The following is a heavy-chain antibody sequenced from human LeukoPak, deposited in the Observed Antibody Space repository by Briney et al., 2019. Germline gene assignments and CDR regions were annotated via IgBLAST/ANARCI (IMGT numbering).Heavy chain of an antibody. CDR1: GGTFSSYA. D-gene: IGHD3-16*01. J-gene: IGHJ6*02. V-gene: IGHV1-2*02. CDR2: INPNSGGT. Sequence: ASVKVSCKASGGTFSSYAISWVRQAPGQGLEWMGWINPNSGGTNYAQNFQGRVTMTRDTSISTAYMELNSLTSDDTAVYYCARRGPSGGSYYGMDVWGQGTTVTVSS. CDR3: ARRGPSGGSYYGMDV.